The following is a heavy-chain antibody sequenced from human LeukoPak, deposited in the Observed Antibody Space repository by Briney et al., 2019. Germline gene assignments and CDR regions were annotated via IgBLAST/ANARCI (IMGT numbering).Heavy chain of an antibody. CDR2: ISGSGGST. J-gene: IGHJ6*03. Sequence: PGGSLRLSCAASGFTFSSYATSWVRQAPGKGLEWVSAISGSGGSTYYADSVKGRFTISRDNSKNTLYLQMNSLRAEDTAVYYCAKGLSSSGYYYYYMDVWGKGTTVTVSS. V-gene: IGHV3-23*01. D-gene: IGHD6-6*01. CDR1: GFTFSSYA. CDR3: AKGLSSSGYYYYYMDV.